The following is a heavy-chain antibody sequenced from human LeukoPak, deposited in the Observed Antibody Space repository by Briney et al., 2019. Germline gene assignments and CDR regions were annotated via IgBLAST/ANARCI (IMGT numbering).Heavy chain of an antibody. Sequence: SVKVSCKASGGTFSSYAISWVRQAPGQGLEWIGGIIPIFGTANYARKFQGRVTITADESTSTAYMELSSLRSEDTAVYYCARVFLTGYGGANWFDPWGQGTLVTVSS. J-gene: IGHJ5*02. V-gene: IGHV1-69*13. CDR1: GGTFSSYA. CDR3: ARVFLTGYGGANWFDP. CDR2: IIPIFGTA. D-gene: IGHD3-9*01.